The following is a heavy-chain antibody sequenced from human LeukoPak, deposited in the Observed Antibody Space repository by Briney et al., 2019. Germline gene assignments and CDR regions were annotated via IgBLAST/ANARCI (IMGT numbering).Heavy chain of an antibody. Sequence: GGSLRLSCAASGFTVSSNYMGWVRQAPGKGLEWVSVIYSGGSTYYADSVKGRFTISRDNSKNTLYLQMNSLRAEDTAVYYCAREIYYDSSGYYHPWGQGTLVTVSS. CDR2: IYSGGST. J-gene: IGHJ5*02. D-gene: IGHD3-22*01. V-gene: IGHV3-53*01. CDR3: AREIYYDSSGYYHP. CDR1: GFTVSSNY.